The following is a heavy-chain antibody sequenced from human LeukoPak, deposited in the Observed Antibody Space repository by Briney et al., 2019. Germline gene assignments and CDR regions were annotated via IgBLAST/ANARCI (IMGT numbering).Heavy chain of an antibody. CDR3: VRDNLENQWLERSY. Sequence: GGSLRLSCVASGFTFSLYNMNWVRQAPGKGLEWVSQISASETSIKYADSVRGRFTISRDNVKNSVYLQMNSLRAEDTAIYYCVRDNLENQWLERSYWGQGTLVTVSS. V-gene: IGHV3-48*03. CDR2: ISASETSI. D-gene: IGHD6-19*01. CDR1: GFTFSLYN. J-gene: IGHJ4*02.